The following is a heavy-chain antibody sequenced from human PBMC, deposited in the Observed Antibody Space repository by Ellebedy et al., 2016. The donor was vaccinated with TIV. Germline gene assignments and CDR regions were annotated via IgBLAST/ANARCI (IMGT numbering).Heavy chain of an antibody. V-gene: IGHV5-51*01. Sequence: NVSCKGSGYIFTSYWIGWVRQLPGKGLEWIGIIYPGDSDTRYSPSFQGQVTISADKSITTAYLQWSSLKASDTAMYYCARRRYFDWSTDYYGMDVWGQGTTVTVSS. CDR1: GYIFTSYW. CDR3: ARRRYFDWSTDYYGMDV. D-gene: IGHD3-9*01. J-gene: IGHJ6*02. CDR2: IYPGDSDT.